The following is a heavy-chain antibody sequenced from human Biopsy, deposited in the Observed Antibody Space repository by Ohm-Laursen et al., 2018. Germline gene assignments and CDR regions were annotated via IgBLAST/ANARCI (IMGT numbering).Heavy chain of an antibody. D-gene: IGHD3-9*01. J-gene: IGHJ1*01. V-gene: IGHV1-69*06. CDR1: EGTFSNYG. CDR3: ATKLTGYFHH. CDR2: NIPILGTG. Sequence: SVKVSCKAHEGTFSNYGVNWVRQAPGQGLEWLGGNIPILGTGNYAHQFQDRVTVVADTSTSTATMELRSLRSDDTAVYYCATKLTGYFHHWGQGTLVIVSS.